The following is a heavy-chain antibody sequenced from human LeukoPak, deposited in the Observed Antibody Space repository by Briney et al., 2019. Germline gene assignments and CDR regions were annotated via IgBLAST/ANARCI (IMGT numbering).Heavy chain of an antibody. CDR3: AKELGSSWYSYFDY. V-gene: IGHV3-23*01. CDR2: ISGSGGST. Sequence: GGSLRLSCAASGFTFSSYGMSWVRQAPGKGLEWVSAISGSGGSTYYADSVKGRFTISRDNPKNTLYLQMNSLRAEDTAVYYRAKELGSSWYSYFDYWGQGTLVTVSS. CDR1: GFTFSSYG. J-gene: IGHJ4*02. D-gene: IGHD6-13*01.